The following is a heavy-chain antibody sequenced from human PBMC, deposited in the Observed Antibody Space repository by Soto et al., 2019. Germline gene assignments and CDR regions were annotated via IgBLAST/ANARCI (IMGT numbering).Heavy chain of an antibody. CDR1: GFTFSSYA. Sequence: EVQLLESGGGLVQPGGSLRLSCAASGFTFSSYAMSWVRQAPGKGLEWVSTTSGSGGTTYYADSVKGRFTISRDNSKNILYLQMNSLRAEDTALYYCAKRPDYGDYGGIFDYWGQGTLVTVSS. J-gene: IGHJ4*02. CDR3: AKRPDYGDYGGIFDY. D-gene: IGHD4-17*01. CDR2: TSGSGGTT. V-gene: IGHV3-23*01.